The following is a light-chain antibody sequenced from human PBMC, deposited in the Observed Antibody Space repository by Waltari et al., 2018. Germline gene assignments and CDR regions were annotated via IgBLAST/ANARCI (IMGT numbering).Light chain of an antibody. CDR3: QQSYSSLYT. CDR2: GAS. V-gene: IGKV3-15*01. Sequence: EIVMTQSPATLSVSLGERATPSCRASQSVSSTLAWYQQRPGQAPRLLIYGASTRATGVPARFSGSGSGTEFTLTISSLQSEDFATYFCQQSYSSLYTFGQGTKLEI. J-gene: IGKJ2*01. CDR1: QSVSST.